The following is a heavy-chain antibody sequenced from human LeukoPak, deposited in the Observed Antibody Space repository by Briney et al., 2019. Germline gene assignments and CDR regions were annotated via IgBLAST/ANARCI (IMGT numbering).Heavy chain of an antibody. CDR2: IYYSEST. J-gene: IGHJ5*02. CDR3: ARHGLPFYSSSWYNWFDP. CDR1: GGSISSYY. D-gene: IGHD6-13*01. V-gene: IGHV4-59*08. Sequence: SETLSLTCTVSGGSISSYYWSWIRQPPGKGLEWFGYIYYSESTNYNPSLKSRVTISVDTSKNQFSLKLSSVTAADTAVYYCARHGLPFYSSSWYNWFDPWGQGTLVTVSS.